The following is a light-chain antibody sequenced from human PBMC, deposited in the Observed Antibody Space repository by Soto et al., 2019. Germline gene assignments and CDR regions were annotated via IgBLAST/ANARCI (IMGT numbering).Light chain of an antibody. V-gene: IGKV3D-15*01. CDR1: QSIRSN. CDR2: GAS. CDR3: QQYNSWPLT. J-gene: IGKJ4*01. Sequence: EIVLTQSPGTLSLSPGERATLSCRASQSIRSNYLAWYHQKAGQAPRLLIYGASNRATGIPDRFSGSGSGTEFTLTISSLQSEDFAVYYCQQYNSWPLTFGGGTKVEIK.